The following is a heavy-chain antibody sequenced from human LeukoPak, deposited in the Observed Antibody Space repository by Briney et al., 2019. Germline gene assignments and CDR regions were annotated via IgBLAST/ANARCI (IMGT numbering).Heavy chain of an antibody. D-gene: IGHD6-19*01. J-gene: IGHJ4*02. CDR2: IRSKAYGGTT. CDR3: TRASGYSSGWYGDYFDY. Sequence: PGGSLRLSCTASGFTFRDYAMSWFRQAPGKGLEWVGFIRSKAYGGTTEYAASVKGRFTISRDDSKSIAYLQMNSLKTEDTAVYYCTRASGYSSGWYGDYFDYWGQGTLVTVSS. V-gene: IGHV3-49*03. CDR1: GFTFRDYA.